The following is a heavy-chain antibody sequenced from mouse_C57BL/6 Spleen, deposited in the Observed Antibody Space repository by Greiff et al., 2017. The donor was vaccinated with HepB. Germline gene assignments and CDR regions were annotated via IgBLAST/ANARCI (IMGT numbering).Heavy chain of an antibody. CDR3: ASHGYDRDWYFDV. Sequence: VQVVESGAELVKPGASVKMSCKASGYTFTTYPIEWMKQNHGKSLEWIGNFHPYNDDTKYNEKFKGKATLTVEKSSSTVYLELSRLTSDDSAVYYCASHGYDRDWYFDVWGTGTTVTVSS. CDR2: FHPYNDDT. D-gene: IGHD2-2*01. J-gene: IGHJ1*03. V-gene: IGHV1-47*01. CDR1: GYTFTTYP.